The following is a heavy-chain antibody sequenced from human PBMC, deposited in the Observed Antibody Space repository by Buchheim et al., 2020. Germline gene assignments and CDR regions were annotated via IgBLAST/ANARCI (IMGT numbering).Heavy chain of an antibody. CDR1: GDTFSSYT. Sequence: QVQLVQSGAEVKKPGSSVKVSCKASGDTFSSYTIGWVRQVPGQGLEWMGGIIPIFGTPNYAQKFQGRVSITADDSASPAYMELSGLTSEDTAVYYCAREDYMVRGYTYDYYGMNVWGQGTT. J-gene: IGHJ6*02. CDR3: AREDYMVRGYTYDYYGMNV. V-gene: IGHV1-69*01. CDR2: IIPIFGTP. D-gene: IGHD3-10*01.